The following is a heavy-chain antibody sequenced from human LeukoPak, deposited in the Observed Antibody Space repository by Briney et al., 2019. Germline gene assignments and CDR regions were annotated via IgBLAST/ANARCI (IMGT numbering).Heavy chain of an antibody. CDR3: AREKTACGGDCYDS. Sequence: GGSLRLSCAASGFTFGSYEMDWVRQAPGKGLEWVSYISSSGTPIHYADSVKGRFTISRDNAKNSLFLQMNSLRAEDTAAYYCAREKTACGGDCYDSWGQGTLVTVSS. J-gene: IGHJ4*02. CDR1: GFTFGSYE. CDR2: ISSSGTPI. D-gene: IGHD2-21*01. V-gene: IGHV3-48*03.